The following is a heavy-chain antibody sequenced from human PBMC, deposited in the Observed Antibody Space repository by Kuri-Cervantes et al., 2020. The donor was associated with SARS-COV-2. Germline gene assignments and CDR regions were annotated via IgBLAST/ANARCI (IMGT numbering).Heavy chain of an antibody. J-gene: IGHJ2*01. D-gene: IGHD3-22*01. CDR1: GFTFSNYY. V-gene: IGHV3-11*01. CDR2: TSTNGDTR. Sequence: GESLKISCAASGFTFSNYYMSWVRQAPGKGLEWLSYTSTNGDTRYYADSVKGRFTISRDNAHNSLYLQMDSRRVEDTALYYCARDSVSGYPYWYFDLWGRGTLVTVSS. CDR3: ARDSVSGYPYWYFDL.